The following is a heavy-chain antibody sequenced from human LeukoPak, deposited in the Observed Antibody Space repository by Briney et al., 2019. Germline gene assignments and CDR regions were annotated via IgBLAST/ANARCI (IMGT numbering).Heavy chain of an antibody. D-gene: IGHD6-19*01. CDR1: GYIFTSYY. Sequence: ASVNVSCKASGYIFTSYYMHWVRQAPGQGLEWMGIINPNGGNTNYAQKFQGRVTMTRDTSTSTVYMELSCLRSEDTAVYYCARGSSGYYYFDSWGQGTLVTVSS. CDR3: ARGSSGYYYFDS. J-gene: IGHJ4*02. CDR2: INPNGGNT. V-gene: IGHV1-46*01.